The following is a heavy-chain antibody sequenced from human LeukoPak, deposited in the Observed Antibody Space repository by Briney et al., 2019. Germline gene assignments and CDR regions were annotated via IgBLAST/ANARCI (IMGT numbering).Heavy chain of an antibody. CDR2: VHLDGRT. D-gene: IGHD3-3*01. CDR1: GGSVTSTNW. Sequence: SETLSLSCDVSGGSVTSTNWWTWVRQPSGKGLEWIGEVHLDGRTNYNPSLTSRLIMSVDLPENHISLKLTSVPAADTAVYYCAREGGFYRPLDYSGQGTLVTVPS. CDR3: AREGGFYRPLDY. V-gene: IGHV4-4*02. J-gene: IGHJ4*02.